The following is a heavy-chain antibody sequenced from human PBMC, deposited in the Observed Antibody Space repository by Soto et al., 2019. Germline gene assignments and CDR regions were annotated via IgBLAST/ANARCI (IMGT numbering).Heavy chain of an antibody. D-gene: IGHD6-13*01. J-gene: IGHJ4*02. V-gene: IGHV1-69*13. Sequence: SVKVSCKASGGTFSSYAISWVRQAPGHGLEWMGGIIPIFGTANYAQKFQGRVTITADESTSTAYMELSSLRSEDTAVYYCARALGIAAAGHRFDYWGQGTLVTVSS. CDR3: ARALGIAAAGHRFDY. CDR2: IIPIFGTA. CDR1: GGTFSSYA.